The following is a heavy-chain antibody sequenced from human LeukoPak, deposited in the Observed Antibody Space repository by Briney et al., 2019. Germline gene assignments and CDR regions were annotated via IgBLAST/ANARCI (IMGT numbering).Heavy chain of an antibody. CDR3: VDFTAYYYDSSGYYSIFDY. J-gene: IGHJ4*02. CDR2: ISGSGGSI. Sequence: SGGSLRLSCAASGFTFSSYAMSWVRQAPGKGLEWVSAISGSGGSIYYADSVKGRFTISRDNSKNTLYLQMNSLRAEDTAVYYCVDFTAYYYDSSGYYSIFDYWGQGTLVTVSS. V-gene: IGHV3-23*01. D-gene: IGHD3-22*01. CDR1: GFTFSSYA.